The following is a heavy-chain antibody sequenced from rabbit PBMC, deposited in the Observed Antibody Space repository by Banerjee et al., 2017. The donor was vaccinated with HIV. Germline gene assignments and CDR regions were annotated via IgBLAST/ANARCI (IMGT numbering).Heavy chain of an antibody. J-gene: IGHJ4*01. Sequence: QEQLVESGGGLVKPGASLTLTCTASGFSFSGIYYMCWVRQAPGKGLEWIACIYAGSSGSTDYATWAKGRFTISKTSSTTVTLQMTSLTAADTATYFCARLTYGYGGVTYAEYAGYGYHFNLWGPGTLVTVS. V-gene: IGHV1S45*01. CDR1: GFSFSGIYY. D-gene: IGHD6-1*01. CDR2: IYAGSSGST. CDR3: ARLTYGYGGVTYAEYAGYGYHFNL.